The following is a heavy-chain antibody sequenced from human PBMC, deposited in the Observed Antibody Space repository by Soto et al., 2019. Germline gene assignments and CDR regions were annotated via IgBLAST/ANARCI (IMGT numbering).Heavy chain of an antibody. CDR1: GGYISSGVYY. CDR3: ARGEASMVRGVSNWFDP. D-gene: IGHD3-10*01. V-gene: IGHV4-31*03. Sequence: SETLSLTCPVSGGYISSGVYYWSWIRQHPGKGLEWIGYIYYTGNTYYNPSLRSRVTISEDTSKNQFSLKLSSVTAADTAVYYCARGEASMVRGVSNWFDPWGQGTLVTVSS. CDR2: IYYTGNT. J-gene: IGHJ5*02.